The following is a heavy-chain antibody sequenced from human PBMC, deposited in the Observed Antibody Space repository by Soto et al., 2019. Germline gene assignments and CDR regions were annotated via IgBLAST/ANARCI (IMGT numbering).Heavy chain of an antibody. Sequence: PGGSLRLSCAASGFTFSSYAMHWVRQAPGKGLEWVAVISYGGSNKYYADSVKGRFTISRDNSKNTLYLQMNSLRAEDTAVYYCARDQGATYYDFWSGYPRGYGMDVWGQGTTVTVSS. CDR1: GFTFSSYA. V-gene: IGHV3-30-3*01. D-gene: IGHD3-3*01. CDR3: ARDQGATYYDFWSGYPRGYGMDV. J-gene: IGHJ6*02. CDR2: ISYGGSNK.